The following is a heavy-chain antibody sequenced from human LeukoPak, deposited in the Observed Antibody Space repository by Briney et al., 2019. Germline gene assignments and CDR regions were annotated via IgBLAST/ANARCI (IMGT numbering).Heavy chain of an antibody. D-gene: IGHD2-2*01. V-gene: IGHV3-21*01. J-gene: IGHJ3*02. CDR2: ISSSSDYI. CDR1: GFTFSSYS. Sequence: GGSLTLTCTASGFTFSSYSMNWVRQAPGKGLEWVSAISSSSDYIFYADSVQGRFTISRDNAVNSLFLQMNSLRAEDTAVYYCASRYCTSTNCYAFDIWGQGTMVTVSS. CDR3: ASRYCTSTNCYAFDI.